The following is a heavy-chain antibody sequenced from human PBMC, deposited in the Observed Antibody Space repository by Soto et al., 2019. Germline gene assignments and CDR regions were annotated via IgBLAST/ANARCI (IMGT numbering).Heavy chain of an antibody. D-gene: IGHD3-9*01. CDR2: IIPIFGTA. CDR1: GGTFSSYT. V-gene: IGHV1-69*13. Sequence: SVKVSCKASGGTFSSYTISWVRQAPGQGLEWMGGIIPIFGTANYAQKFQGRVTITADESTSTAYMELSSLRSEDTAVYYCARGSYYDILTGYHRGDWFDPWGQGTLVTVSS. CDR3: ARGSYYDILTGYHRGDWFDP. J-gene: IGHJ5*02.